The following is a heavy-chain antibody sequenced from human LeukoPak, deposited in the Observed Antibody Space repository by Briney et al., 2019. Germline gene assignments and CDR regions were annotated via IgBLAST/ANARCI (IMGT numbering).Heavy chain of an antibody. CDR2: FDPEDGET. CDR1: GYTLTELS. J-gene: IGHJ3*02. V-gene: IGHV1-24*01. CDR3: ATLLPDLDAFDI. Sequence: GASVKVSCKVSGYTLTELSMHWVRQAPGKGLEWMGGFDPEDGETIYAQKFQGRVTMTEDTSTDTAYMELSSLRSEDTAVYYCATLLPDLDAFDIWGQGTMVTVFS.